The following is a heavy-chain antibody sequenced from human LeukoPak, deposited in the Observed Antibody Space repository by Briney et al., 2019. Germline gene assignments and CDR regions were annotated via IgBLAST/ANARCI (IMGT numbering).Heavy chain of an antibody. Sequence: GESLKISCKGSGYSFTSYWIGWVRQMPGKGLEWMGIIYPGDSDTRYSPSFQGQVTISADKSISTAYLQWSSLKASDTAMYYCARLPPRDYSNYPLGYYGMDVWGQGTTVTVSS. D-gene: IGHD4-11*01. CDR3: ARLPPRDYSNYPLGYYGMDV. CDR2: IYPGDSDT. CDR1: GYSFTSYW. V-gene: IGHV5-51*01. J-gene: IGHJ6*02.